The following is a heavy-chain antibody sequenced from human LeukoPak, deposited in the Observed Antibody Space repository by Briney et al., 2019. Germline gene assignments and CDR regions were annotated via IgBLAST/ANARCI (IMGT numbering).Heavy chain of an antibody. CDR2: IYYSGST. CDR3: ARDSSYGDYRLLDY. CDR1: GGSISSYY. V-gene: IGHV4-59*01. Sequence: ASETLSLTCTVSGGSISSYYWSWIRQPPGKGLEWIGYIYYSGSTNYNPSLKSRVTISVDTSKNQFSPKLSSVTAADTAVYYCARDSSYGDYRLLDYWGQGTLVTVSS. J-gene: IGHJ4*02. D-gene: IGHD4-17*01.